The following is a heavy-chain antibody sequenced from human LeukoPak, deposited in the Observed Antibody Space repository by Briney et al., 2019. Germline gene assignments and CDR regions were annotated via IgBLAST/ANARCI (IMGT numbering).Heavy chain of an antibody. CDR2: VWNDGSNK. V-gene: IGHV3-33*01. D-gene: IGHD1-26*01. Sequence: PGRSLRLSCAASGFIFSSYGMHWVRQAPGKGLEWVAVVWNDGSNKYYADSVKGRFTISRDNPKNTLYLQMNSLRAKDTAVYYCARDRSGSYDAFDIWGQGTMVTVS. CDR3: ARDRSGSYDAFDI. J-gene: IGHJ3*02. CDR1: GFIFSSYG.